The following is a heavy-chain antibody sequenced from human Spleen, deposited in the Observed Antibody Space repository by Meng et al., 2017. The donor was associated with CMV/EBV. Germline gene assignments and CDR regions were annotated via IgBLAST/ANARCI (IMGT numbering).Heavy chain of an antibody. J-gene: IGHJ4*02. CDR1: VGSISSSY. CDR3: ARGDYAAGTYCHFDY. CDR2: IYTSGST. Sequence: QVHLQAPGPDLVKPPEPLSLPCTVSVGSISSSYWSWIRQPAGKGLEWIGRIYTSGSTNYNPSLKSRVTMSVDTSKNQFSLKLSSVTAADTAVYYCARGDYAAGTYCHFDYWGQGTLVTVSS. D-gene: IGHD6-13*01. V-gene: IGHV4-4*07.